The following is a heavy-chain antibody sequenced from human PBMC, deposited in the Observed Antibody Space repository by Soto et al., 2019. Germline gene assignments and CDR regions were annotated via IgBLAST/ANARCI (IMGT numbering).Heavy chain of an antibody. Sequence: GESLKISCQVSGYTFTIYWIGWVRQIPGKGLEWMGIIYPSDSDTRYSPSFQGQVTISADQSINTAYLQWDSLKASDTAIYYCARPANTVADHFDLWGQGTPVTVSS. V-gene: IGHV5-51*01. CDR1: GYTFTIYW. CDR2: IYPSDSDT. CDR3: ARPANTVADHFDL. D-gene: IGHD4-17*01. J-gene: IGHJ4*02.